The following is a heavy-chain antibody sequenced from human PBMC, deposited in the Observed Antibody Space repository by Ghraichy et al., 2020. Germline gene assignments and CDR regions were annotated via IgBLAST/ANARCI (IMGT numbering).Heavy chain of an antibody. CDR2: VYYNGDT. J-gene: IGHJ4*02. CDR1: GASISRNY. V-gene: IGHV4-59*03. D-gene: IGHD4-23*01. Sequence: SETLSLTCTVSGASISRNYWSWIRQPPGKGLEWIGWVYYNGDTNYNPSLKRRVTISVDASKNQFSLKLSSVTAADTAVYYCANGGNSRDFWGQGTLVTVSS. CDR3: ANGGNSRDF.